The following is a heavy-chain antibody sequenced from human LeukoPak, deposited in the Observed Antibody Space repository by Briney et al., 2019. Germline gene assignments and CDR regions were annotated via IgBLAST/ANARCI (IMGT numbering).Heavy chain of an antibody. Sequence: TLSLTCTVSGGSISSGDYYWSWIRQPPGKGLEWIGYIYYSGSTYYNPSLKSRVTISVDTSKNQFSLKLSSVTAADTAVYYCAREVRGYSYGYFDYWGQGTLVTVSS. J-gene: IGHJ4*02. CDR3: AREVRGYSYGYFDY. CDR1: GGSISSGDYY. CDR2: IYYSGST. V-gene: IGHV4-30-4*01. D-gene: IGHD5-18*01.